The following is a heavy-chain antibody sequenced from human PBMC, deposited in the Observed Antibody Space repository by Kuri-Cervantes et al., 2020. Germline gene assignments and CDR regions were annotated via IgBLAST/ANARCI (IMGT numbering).Heavy chain of an antibody. D-gene: IGHD1-20*01. CDR2: IWYDGSNK. V-gene: IGHV3-33*01. J-gene: IGHJ6*03. CDR3: ARDQGRDNWNYHYYMDV. CDR1: GFAFSSYG. Sequence: LSLTCVASGFAFSSYGMHWVRQAPGKGLEWVAVIWYDGSNKNYADSVKGRFTISRDNSKNTLYLQMNSLRAEDTAVYYCARDQGRDNWNYHYYMDVWGKGTTVTVSS.